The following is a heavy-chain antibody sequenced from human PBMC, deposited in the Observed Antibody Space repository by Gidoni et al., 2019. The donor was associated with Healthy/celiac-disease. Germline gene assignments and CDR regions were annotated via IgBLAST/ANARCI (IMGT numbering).Heavy chain of an antibody. CDR2: INSDGSST. CDR3: ARVWFGGDAFDI. CDR1: GLPCRSYW. J-gene: IGHJ3*02. Sequence: EVQLVESGGGLVQPGGSLRLSCAASGLPCRSYWMHWVRQAPGKGLVWFSRINSDGSSTSYADSVKGRFTISRDNAKNTLYLQMNSLRAEDTAVYYCARVWFGGDAFDIWGQGTMVTVSS. V-gene: IGHV3-74*01. D-gene: IGHD3-10*01.